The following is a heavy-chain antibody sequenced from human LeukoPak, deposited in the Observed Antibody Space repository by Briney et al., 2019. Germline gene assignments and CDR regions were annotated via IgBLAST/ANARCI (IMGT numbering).Heavy chain of an antibody. CDR1: GFTLSGSA. J-gene: IGHJ5*02. Sequence: GGSLRLSCVASGFTLSGSAVHWVRQAPGKGLEWVGRIRSQTNTYATEYAASVKGRFTISRDDSKNTAYLQMHSLKTEDTAVYYCTRVFELPLDNWFDPWGQGTLVTVSS. V-gene: IGHV3-73*01. D-gene: IGHD3/OR15-3a*01. CDR2: IRSQTNTYAT. CDR3: TRVFELPLDNWFDP.